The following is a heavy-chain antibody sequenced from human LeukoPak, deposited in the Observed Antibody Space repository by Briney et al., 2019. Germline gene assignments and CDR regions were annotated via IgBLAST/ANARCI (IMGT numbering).Heavy chain of an antibody. Sequence: SETLSLTCTVSGGSISSGGYYWSWIRQHPGKGLEWIGYIYYSGSTYYNPSLKSRVTISVDTSKNQFSLKLSSVTAADTAVYYCARDHGYCSGGSCYDRHYYYYGMDVWGQGTTVTVSS. CDR3: ARDHGYCSGGSCYDRHYYYYGMDV. V-gene: IGHV4-31*03. CDR1: GGSISSGGYY. J-gene: IGHJ6*02. CDR2: IYYSGST. D-gene: IGHD2-15*01.